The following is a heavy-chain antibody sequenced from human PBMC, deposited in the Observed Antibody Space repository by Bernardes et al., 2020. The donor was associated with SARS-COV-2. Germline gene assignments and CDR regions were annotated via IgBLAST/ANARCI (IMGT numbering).Heavy chain of an antibody. D-gene: IGHD2-2*01. J-gene: IGHJ5*02. CDR3: AKGGGSTSWDEYNWFDP. CDR2: ISGSGGST. V-gene: IGHV3-23*01. Sequence: GGSLRLSCAASGFTFSSYAMSWVRQAPGKGLEWVSAISGSGGSTYYADSVRGRFTISRDNSKNTLYLQMNSLRAEDTAVYYCAKGGGSTSWDEYNWFDPWGQGTLDTVSS. CDR1: GFTFSSYA.